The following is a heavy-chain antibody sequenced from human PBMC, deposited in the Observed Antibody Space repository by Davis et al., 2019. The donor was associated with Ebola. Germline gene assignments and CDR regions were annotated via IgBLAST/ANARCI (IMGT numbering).Heavy chain of an antibody. D-gene: IGHD2-2*01. V-gene: IGHV3-23*01. Sequence: GGSLRLSCAASFGSNAMSWVRQAPGKGLEWVSAISGRGGSTYYADSVKGRFTMSRDTSKSMLYLQMNSLRAEDTAVYYCAREGKYRDESRTFDYWGQGTLVTVSS. J-gene: IGHJ4*02. CDR1: FGSNA. CDR2: ISGRGGST. CDR3: AREGKYRDESRTFDY.